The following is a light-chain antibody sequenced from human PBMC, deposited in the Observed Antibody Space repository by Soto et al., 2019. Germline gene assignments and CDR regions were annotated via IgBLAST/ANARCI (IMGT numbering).Light chain of an antibody. V-gene: IGKV1-5*01. CDR3: QKYNSYSWT. Sequence: IHITQSPSTLTASVGDRVTITCRASQSISSWLAWYQQKPGKAPKLLIYDASSLESGVPSRFSGSGSGTEFTLTISSLQPDDFATYYCQKYNSYSWTFGQGTKVDIK. J-gene: IGKJ1*01. CDR1: QSISSW. CDR2: DAS.